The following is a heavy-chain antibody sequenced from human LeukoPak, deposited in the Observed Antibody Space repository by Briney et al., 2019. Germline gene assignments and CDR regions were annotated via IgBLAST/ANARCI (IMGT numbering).Heavy chain of an antibody. V-gene: IGHV1-18*01. Sequence: ASVKVSCKASGYTFISYGISWVRQAPGQGLEWMGWISAYNGNTNYAQKLQGRVTMTRDTSISTAYMELSRLRSDDTAVYYCARDPSYGGNSLEFDYWGQGTLVTVSS. CDR1: GYTFISYG. D-gene: IGHD4-23*01. CDR3: ARDPSYGGNSLEFDY. J-gene: IGHJ4*02. CDR2: ISAYNGNT.